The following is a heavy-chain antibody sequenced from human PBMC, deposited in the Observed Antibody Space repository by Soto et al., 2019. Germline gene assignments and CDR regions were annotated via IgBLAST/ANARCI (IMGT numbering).Heavy chain of an antibody. Sequence: GGSLRLSCAASGFTFSSYAMHWVRQAPGKGLEWVAVISYDGSNKYYADSVKGRFTISRDNSKNTLYLQMNSLRAEDTAVYYCATHLPNYWGQGTLVTVSS. CDR3: ATHLPNY. CDR2: ISYDGSNK. J-gene: IGHJ4*02. CDR1: GFTFSSYA. V-gene: IGHV3-30-3*01.